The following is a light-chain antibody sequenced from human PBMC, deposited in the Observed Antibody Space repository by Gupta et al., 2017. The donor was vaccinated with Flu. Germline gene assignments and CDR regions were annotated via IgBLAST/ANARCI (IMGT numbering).Light chain of an antibody. CDR3: QQDKDYPWT. V-gene: IGKV1-5*03. J-gene: IGKJ1*01. CDR2: RVS. CDR1: QTINNF. Sequence: DIEMTQSPAALSASIGDRVTITCRASQTINNFLAWYQQKPGKAPKLLIYRVSNLESGVPSRFSGSGSKTEFTLTISSLQPEDFADYYCQQDKDYPWTFGQGSKVDVK.